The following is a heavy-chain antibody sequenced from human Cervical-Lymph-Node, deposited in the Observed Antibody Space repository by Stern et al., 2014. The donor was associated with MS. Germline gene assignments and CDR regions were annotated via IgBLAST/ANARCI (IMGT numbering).Heavy chain of an antibody. D-gene: IGHD2-8*02. J-gene: IGHJ5*02. V-gene: IGHV4-4*02. CDR3: ARNKGEGVTGPFDP. CDR2: IYHSGST. Sequence: VQLVESGPGLVKPSGTLSLTCAVSGDSISSSNWGNWVRQAPGKGLEWIGEIYHSGSTNYNPSLKSRVTMSVDKSKNQFSLKLSSVTAADTAVYYCARNKGEGVTGPFDPWGQGTLVTVSS. CDR1: GDSISSSNW.